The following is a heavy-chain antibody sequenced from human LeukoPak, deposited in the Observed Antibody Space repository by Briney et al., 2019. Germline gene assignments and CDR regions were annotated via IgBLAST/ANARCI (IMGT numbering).Heavy chain of an antibody. V-gene: IGHV2-70*04. D-gene: IGHD3-22*01. J-gene: IGHJ4*02. CDR1: GFSLSTNGMR. CDR3: ARMGYYNSSAYYYAD. CDR2: IDWDDDK. Sequence: SGPTLVNPTQTLTLTCTFSGFSLSTNGMRVSWIRQPPGKALEWLARIDWDDDKFYSTSLKTRLTISKDTSKTQVVLTMTNMDPVDTATYYCARMGYYNSSAYYYADWGQGTLVTVSS.